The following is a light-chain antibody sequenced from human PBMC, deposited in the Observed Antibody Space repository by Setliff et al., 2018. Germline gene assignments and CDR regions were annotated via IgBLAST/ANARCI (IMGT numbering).Light chain of an antibody. Sequence: QSVLTQPASVSESPGQSITISCSGTSSDIGSYDFVSWYQQDPGKAPKLIIYDVSSRPSGVSNRFSGSKAGNTASLTISGLQAEDEADYFCSAYTSSSTYVFGTGTQLTVL. CDR2: DVS. V-gene: IGLV2-14*03. CDR1: SSDIGSYDF. CDR3: SAYTSSSTYV. J-gene: IGLJ1*01.